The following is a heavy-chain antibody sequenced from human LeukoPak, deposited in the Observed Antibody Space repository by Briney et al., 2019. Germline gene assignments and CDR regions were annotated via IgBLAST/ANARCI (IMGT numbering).Heavy chain of an antibody. CDR1: SGSISSGSYY. D-gene: IGHD1/OR15-1a*01. CDR2: IYTSGST. J-gene: IGHJ4*02. Sequence: SETLSLTCTVSSGSISSGSYYWSWIRQPAGKGLEWIGRIYTSGSTNYNPSLKSRVTISVDTSKNQFSLKLSSVTAADTAVYYCARGSGGTEDYWGQGTLVTVSS. V-gene: IGHV4-61*02. CDR3: ARGSGGTEDY.